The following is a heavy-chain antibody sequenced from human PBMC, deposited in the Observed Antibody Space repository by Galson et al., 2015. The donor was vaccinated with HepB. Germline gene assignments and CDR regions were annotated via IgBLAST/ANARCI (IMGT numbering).Heavy chain of an antibody. CDR1: AFMFSSYG. Sequence: SLRLSCAASAFMFSSYGMHWVRQTPGKGLEWVAFIRNDGRDKYYADCVKGRFTISRDNSKNTLYLQMNSLRAEDTAVYYCVKDLPWTKVTSELDYWGQGTLVTVSS. V-gene: IGHV3-30*02. D-gene: IGHD4-17*01. J-gene: IGHJ4*02. CDR2: IRNDGRDK. CDR3: VKDLPWTKVTSELDY.